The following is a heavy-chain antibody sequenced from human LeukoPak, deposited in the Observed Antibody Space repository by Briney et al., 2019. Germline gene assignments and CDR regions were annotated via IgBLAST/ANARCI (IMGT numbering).Heavy chain of an antibody. Sequence: GGSLRLSCAASGFTFSSTYGMHWVRQAPGKGLEWVSAISDSGNTYHADSVKGRFTISRDSSKNTLFLQMNRLRPEDAAVYYCAKAPVTTCRGAYCYPFDYWGQGTLVTVSS. CDR3: AKAPVTTCRGAYCYPFDY. V-gene: IGHV3-23*01. CDR1: GFTFSSTYG. J-gene: IGHJ4*02. D-gene: IGHD2-21*01. CDR2: ISDSGNT.